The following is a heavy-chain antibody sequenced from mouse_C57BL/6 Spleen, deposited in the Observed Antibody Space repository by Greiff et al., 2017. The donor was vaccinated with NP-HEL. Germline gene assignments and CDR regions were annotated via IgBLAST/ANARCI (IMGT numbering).Heavy chain of an antibody. CDR1: GYSFTGYY. Sequence: EVQLQQSGPELVKPGASVKMSCKASGYSFTGYYMHWVKQSHGNILDWIGYIYPYNGVSSYNQKFKGKATLTVDKSSSTAYMELRSLTSEDSAVYYCARSYYYGSGVWFDYWGQGTTLTVSS. J-gene: IGHJ2*01. V-gene: IGHV1-31*01. CDR2: IYPYNGVS. D-gene: IGHD1-1*01. CDR3: ARSYYYGSGVWFDY.